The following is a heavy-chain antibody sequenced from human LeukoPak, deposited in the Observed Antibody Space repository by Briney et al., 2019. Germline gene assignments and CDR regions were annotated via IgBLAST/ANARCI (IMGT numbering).Heavy chain of an antibody. CDR3: AREGLASGSYKYYYYYMDV. D-gene: IGHD3-10*01. CDR2: ISSSGSTI. J-gene: IGHJ6*03. V-gene: IGHV3-48*04. Sequence: PGGSLRLSCAASGFTFSSYGMHWVRQAPGKGLEWVSYISSSGSTIYYADSVKGRFTISRDNAKNSLYLQMNSLRAEDTAVYYCAREGLASGSYKYYYYYMDVWGKGTTVTVSS. CDR1: GFTFSSYG.